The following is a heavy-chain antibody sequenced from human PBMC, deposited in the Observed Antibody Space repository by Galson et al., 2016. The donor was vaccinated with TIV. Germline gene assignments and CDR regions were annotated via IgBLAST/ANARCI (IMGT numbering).Heavy chain of an antibody. Sequence: SLRLSCAASGFTFSGYGLHWVRQAPGKGLEWVAFISYDGSDKNYAEALKGRFTISRDKSKNTLYLQMNSLRAEDTALYYCARVDKSYHMDVWGKGTTVTVSS. CDR3: ARVDKSYHMDV. CDR2: ISYDGSDK. D-gene: IGHD3-16*02. J-gene: IGHJ6*03. CDR1: GFTFSGYG. V-gene: IGHV3-30*03.